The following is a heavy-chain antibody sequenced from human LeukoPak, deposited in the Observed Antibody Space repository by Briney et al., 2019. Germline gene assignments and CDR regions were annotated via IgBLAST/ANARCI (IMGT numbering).Heavy chain of an antibody. Sequence: SQTLSLTCTVSGGSISSGGYYWSWIRQHPGKGLEWIGYIYYSGSTYYNPSLKSRVTISVDTSKNQFSLKLSSVTAADTAVYYCARAGGGDCCTVDYWGQGTLVTVSS. CDR1: GGSISSGGYY. V-gene: IGHV4-31*03. J-gene: IGHJ4*02. CDR3: ARAGGGDCCTVDY. CDR2: IYYSGST. D-gene: IGHD2-21*02.